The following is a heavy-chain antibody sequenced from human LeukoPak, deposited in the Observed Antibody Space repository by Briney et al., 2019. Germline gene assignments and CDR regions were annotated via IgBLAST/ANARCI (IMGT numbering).Heavy chain of an antibody. CDR1: GGTFSSYA. Sequence: SVKVSCKASGGTFSSYAISWVRQAPGQGLEWMGGIIPIFGTANYAQKFQGRVTITTDESTSPAYMELSSLRSEDTAVYYCARVISGYSSSWYGGCFDPWGQGTLVTVSS. D-gene: IGHD6-13*01. J-gene: IGHJ5*02. CDR2: IIPIFGTA. CDR3: ARVISGYSSSWYGGCFDP. V-gene: IGHV1-69*05.